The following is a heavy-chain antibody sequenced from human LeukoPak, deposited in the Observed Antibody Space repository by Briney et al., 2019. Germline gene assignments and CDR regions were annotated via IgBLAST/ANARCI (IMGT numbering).Heavy chain of an antibody. D-gene: IGHD5-12*01. CDR1: GGSISSYY. CDR2: IYYSGST. J-gene: IGHJ4*02. Sequence: PSETLSLTCTVSGGSISSYYWSWIRQPPGKGLEWIGYIYYSGSTNYNPSLKSRVTISVDTSKNQFSLKLSSVTAADTAVYYCARDVATYPYYFDYWGQGTLVTVTS. V-gene: IGHV4-59*01. CDR3: ARDVATYPYYFDY.